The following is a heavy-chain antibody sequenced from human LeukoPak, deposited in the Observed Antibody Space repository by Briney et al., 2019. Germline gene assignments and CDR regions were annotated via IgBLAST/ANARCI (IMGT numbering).Heavy chain of an antibody. V-gene: IGHV3-72*01. D-gene: IGHD1-26*01. CDR1: GFTFSDHY. CDR3: ARRGGLGGLTSATDY. CDR2: IRNKANRYST. Sequence: QPGGSLRLSCAASGFTFSDHYMDWVRQAPGKGLEWVARIRNKANRYSTEYAASVKGRFIISRDDSKNSLYLQMNSLKTEDTAVYFCARRGGLGGLTSATDYWGQGALVTVSS. J-gene: IGHJ4*02.